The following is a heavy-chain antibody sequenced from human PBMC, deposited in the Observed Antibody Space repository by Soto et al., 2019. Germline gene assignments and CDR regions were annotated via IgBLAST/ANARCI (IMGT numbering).Heavy chain of an antibody. D-gene: IGHD1-1*01. CDR3: AHRLGEFTWNDAYLDY. CDR2: IYWDDDK. CDR1: GFSLTSRPMG. V-gene: IGHV2-5*02. J-gene: IGHJ4*02. Sequence: QITLKESGPTVVEPTETLTLTCSFSGFSLTSRPMGVGWIRQSPGKALEWLAVIYWDDDKRYNPSLRSRLTITKDTSKKQVVLTMTYMEPPDTATYYCAHRLGEFTWNDAYLDYWGQGTRVTVSS.